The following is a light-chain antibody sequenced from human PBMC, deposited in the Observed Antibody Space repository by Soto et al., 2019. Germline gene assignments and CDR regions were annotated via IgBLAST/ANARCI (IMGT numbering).Light chain of an antibody. CDR3: QQYNEWPPQLT. V-gene: IGKV3-15*01. CDR2: GAS. CDR1: QTVSSK. J-gene: IGKJ4*01. Sequence: EIVMTQSPATLSVSVGERATLSCRASQTVSSKLAWYQQKPGQAPRLLIYGASTRATGIPARFTGSGSGTEFPLTISSRQAEDFAVYYCQQYNEWPPQLTFGGGTKVEIK.